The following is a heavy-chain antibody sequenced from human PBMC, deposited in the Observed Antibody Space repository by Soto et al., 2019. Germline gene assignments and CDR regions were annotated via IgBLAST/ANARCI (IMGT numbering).Heavy chain of an antibody. V-gene: IGHV3-11*01. CDR2: ISNGDETT. J-gene: IGHJ4*02. CDR1: GFILTDYS. CDR3: ARDPNRRDGYNFDS. D-gene: IGHD5-12*01. Sequence: QVQLVESGGGLVEPGGSLRLCCSACGFILTDYSMTWIRQAPGKELEWVSYISNGDETTQYADTVTGRFSVSRDNAKKVLFLRMNSLRVDDTAVYYCARDPNRRDGYNFDSWGRGALVTVSS.